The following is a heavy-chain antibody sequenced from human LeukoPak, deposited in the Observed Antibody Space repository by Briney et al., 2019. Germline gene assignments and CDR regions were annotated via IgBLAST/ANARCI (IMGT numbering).Heavy chain of an antibody. Sequence: PSETLSLTCAVYGGSFSGCYWSWIRQPPGKGLEWIGEINHSGSTNYNPSLKSRVTISVDTSKNQFSLKLSSVTAADTAVYYCARGKATAIQDWGQGTLVTVSS. CDR1: GGSFSGCY. CDR2: INHSGST. CDR3: ARGKATAIQD. J-gene: IGHJ4*02. V-gene: IGHV4-34*01. D-gene: IGHD2-21*02.